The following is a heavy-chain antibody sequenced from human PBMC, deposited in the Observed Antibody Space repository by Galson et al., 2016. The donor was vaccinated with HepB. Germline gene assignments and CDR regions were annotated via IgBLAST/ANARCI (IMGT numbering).Heavy chain of an antibody. J-gene: IGHJ5*02. CDR2: ISNNGVST. CDR3: AREAGTTFDP. V-gene: IGHV3-23*01. CDR1: GFTFSIYA. Sequence: SLRLSCAGSGFTFSIYAMSWVRQAPGKGLEWVSSISNNGVSTYYADSVKGRFTISRDNSKNTVYVQMNSLRGEDTAVYYCAREAGTTFDPWGQGTLVTVSS. D-gene: IGHD1-7*01.